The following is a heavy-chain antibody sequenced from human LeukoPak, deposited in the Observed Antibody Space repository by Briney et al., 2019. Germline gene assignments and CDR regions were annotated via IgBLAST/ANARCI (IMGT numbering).Heavy chain of an antibody. V-gene: IGHV1-8*01. CDR2: MNPNSGTT. CDR3: ARRTGYYNYMDV. J-gene: IGHJ6*03. CDR1: GYTFTSYD. D-gene: IGHD2-8*02. Sequence: GASVKVSCKASGYTFTSYDMNWVRQATGQGLEWMGWMNPNSGTTGCAQKFQGRVTMTRNTSISTAYMEPSSLRSEDTAVYYCARRTGYYNYMDVWGKGTTVTVSS.